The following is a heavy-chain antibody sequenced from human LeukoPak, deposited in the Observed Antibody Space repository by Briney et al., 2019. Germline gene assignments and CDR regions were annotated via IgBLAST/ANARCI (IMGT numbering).Heavy chain of an antibody. CDR1: GYTLTELS. J-gene: IGHJ4*02. V-gene: IGHV1-24*01. CDR3: ATEAPLLTRPPDYDFWSGYYND. Sequence: ASVKVSCKVSGYTLTELSMHWVRQAPGKGLEWMGGFDPEDGETIYAQKFQGRVTMTEDTSTDAAYMELSSLRSEDTAVYYCATEAPLLTRPPDYDFWSGYYNDWGQGTLVTVSS. D-gene: IGHD3-3*01. CDR2: FDPEDGET.